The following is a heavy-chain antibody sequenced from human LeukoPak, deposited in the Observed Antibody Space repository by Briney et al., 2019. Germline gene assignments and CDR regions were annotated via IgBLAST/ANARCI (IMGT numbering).Heavy chain of an antibody. CDR1: GFTFNNAW. Sequence: PGGSLRLSCAASGFTFNNAWMNWVRQAPGKGLVWVSRINSDGSSTSYADSVKGRFTISRDNAKNTLYLQMNSLRAEDTAVYYCARPNLVYSSSAVDYWGQGTLVTVSS. D-gene: IGHD6-6*01. CDR3: ARPNLVYSSSAVDY. CDR2: INSDGSST. V-gene: IGHV3-74*01. J-gene: IGHJ4*02.